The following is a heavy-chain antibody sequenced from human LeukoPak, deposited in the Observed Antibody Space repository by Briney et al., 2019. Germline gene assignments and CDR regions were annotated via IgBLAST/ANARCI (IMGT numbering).Heavy chain of an antibody. CDR2: ISAYNGNT. CDR1: GYTFTSHD. D-gene: IGHD2-2*01. CDR3: ARASLRYCSSTSCYPPEDWFDP. Sequence: ASVKVSCKASGYTFTSHDISWVRQAPGQGLEWMGWISAYNGNTNYAQKLQGRVTMTTDTSTSTAYMELRSLRSDDTAVYYCARASLRYCSSTSCYPPEDWFDPWGQGTLVTVSS. J-gene: IGHJ5*02. V-gene: IGHV1-18*01.